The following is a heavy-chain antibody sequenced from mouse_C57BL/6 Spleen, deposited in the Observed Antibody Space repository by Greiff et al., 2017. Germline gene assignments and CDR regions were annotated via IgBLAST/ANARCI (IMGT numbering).Heavy chain of an antibody. D-gene: IGHD1-1*01. CDR2: IYPGDGDP. Sequence: VQLQHSGPELVKPGASVKISCKASGYAFSSSWMNWVKQRPGKGLEWIGRIYPGDGDPNYNGKFKGKATLTADKSSSTAYMQLSSLTSEDSAVYFCARPLLRGYAMDYWGQGTSVTVSS. CDR3: ARPLLRGYAMDY. V-gene: IGHV1-82*01. J-gene: IGHJ4*01. CDR1: GYAFSSSW.